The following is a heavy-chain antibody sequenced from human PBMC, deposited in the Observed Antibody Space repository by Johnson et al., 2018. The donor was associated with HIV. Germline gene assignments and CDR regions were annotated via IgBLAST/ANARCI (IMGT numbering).Heavy chain of an antibody. Sequence: VQLVGSGGGLVQPGGSLRLSCAASGFTFSSYWMSWVRQAPGKGLEWVANIKQDGSEKYYVDSVKGRFTISRDNAKNSLYLQMNSLRAEDTAVYYCARDHRCYDIPAGAFDIWGQGTMVTVSS. D-gene: IGHD3-9*01. CDR3: ARDHRCYDIPAGAFDI. J-gene: IGHJ3*02. CDR1: GFTFSSYW. V-gene: IGHV3-7*03. CDR2: IKQDGSEK.